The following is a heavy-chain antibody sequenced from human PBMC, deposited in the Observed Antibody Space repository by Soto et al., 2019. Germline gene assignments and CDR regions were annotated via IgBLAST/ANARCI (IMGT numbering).Heavy chain of an antibody. CDR3: ASQLADYYYGMDV. CDR1: GYSFTSYW. V-gene: IGHV5-51*01. J-gene: IGHJ6*02. D-gene: IGHD6-6*01. CDR2: IYPGDSDT. Sequence: PGESLKISCKGSGYSFTSYWIGWVRQMPGKGLEWMGIIYPGDSDTRYSPSFQGQVTISADKSISTAYLQWSSLKASDTAMYYCASQLADYYYGMDVWGQGTTVTVSS.